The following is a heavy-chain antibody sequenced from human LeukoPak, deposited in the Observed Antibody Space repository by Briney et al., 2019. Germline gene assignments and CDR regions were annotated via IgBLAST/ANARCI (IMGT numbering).Heavy chain of an antibody. CDR1: AYSFTSYW. J-gene: IGHJ4*02. Sequence: GESLKISCKRSAYSFTSYWTGCVRQMPGKRLEWMGIIYHGDSDTRYSPSFQGQVTSSADKSISTAYLQWSSLKPSDTVMYYCAIPGSSWYLAPYYFDNWGQGTLVTVSP. CDR3: AIPGSSWYLAPYYFDN. CDR2: IYHGDSDT. V-gene: IGHV5-51*01. D-gene: IGHD6-13*01.